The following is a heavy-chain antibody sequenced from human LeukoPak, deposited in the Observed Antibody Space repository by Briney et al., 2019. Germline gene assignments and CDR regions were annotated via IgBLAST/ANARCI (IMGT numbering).Heavy chain of an antibody. V-gene: IGHV4-59*01. Sequence: PSETLSLTCTVSGVSITLYYWTWIRQSPKKGLEWIGDISSSGSNYNPSLSSRLTISTDTSKNHFSLRLTSVSAADTAVYYCARGNYDILSDYSLYSPRGGFDHWGQGILVTVSS. CDR1: GVSITLYY. CDR3: ARGNYDILSDYSLYSPRGGFDH. J-gene: IGHJ4*02. CDR2: ISSSGS. D-gene: IGHD3-9*01.